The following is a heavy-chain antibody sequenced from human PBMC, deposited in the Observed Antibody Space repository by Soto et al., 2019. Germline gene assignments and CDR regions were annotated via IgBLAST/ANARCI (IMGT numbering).Heavy chain of an antibody. J-gene: IGHJ6*03. CDR2: ISGSGGST. D-gene: IGHD2-15*01. V-gene: IGHV3-23*01. Sequence: EVQLLESGGGLVQPGGSLRLSCAASGFTFSSYAMSWVRQAPGKGLEWVSAISGSGGSTYYADSVKGRFTISRDNSKNTLYLQMNSLRAEDTAVYYCARGGYGAVLYYYYMDVWGKGTTVTVSS. CDR3: ARGGYGAVLYYYYMDV. CDR1: GFTFSSYA.